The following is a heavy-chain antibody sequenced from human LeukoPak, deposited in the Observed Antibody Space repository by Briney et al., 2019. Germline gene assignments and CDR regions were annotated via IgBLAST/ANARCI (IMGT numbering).Heavy chain of an antibody. D-gene: IGHD3-10*01. CDR3: ARDHVWSGELLQPFDI. J-gene: IGHJ3*02. Sequence: PSETLSLTCTVSGVSFNNYYWSWIRQPAGKGLEWLGRIYTTGATSYNPSLNSRATLPVDTSKNQCSLRMNSMTAADTAVYFCARDHVWSGELLQPFDIWGQGTMVTVSS. V-gene: IGHV4-4*07. CDR1: GVSFNNYY. CDR2: IYTTGAT.